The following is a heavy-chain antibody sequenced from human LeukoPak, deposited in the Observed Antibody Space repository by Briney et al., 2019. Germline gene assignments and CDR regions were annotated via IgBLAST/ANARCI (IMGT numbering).Heavy chain of an antibody. CDR3: AKTYYYGSGSSTPIDY. V-gene: IGHV1-2*02. D-gene: IGHD3-10*01. CDR1: GYTFTGYY. Sequence: ASVKVSCKACGYTFTGYYMHWVRQAPGQGLEWMGWINPNSGGTNYAQKFQGRVTMTRDTSISTAYMELSRLRSDDTAVYYCAKTYYYGSGSSTPIDYWGQGTLVTVSS. CDR2: INPNSGGT. J-gene: IGHJ4*02.